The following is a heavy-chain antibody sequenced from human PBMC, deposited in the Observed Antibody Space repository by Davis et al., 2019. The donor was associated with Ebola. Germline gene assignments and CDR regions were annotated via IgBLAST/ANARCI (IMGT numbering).Heavy chain of an antibody. J-gene: IGHJ4*02. Sequence: SETLSLTCAVYGGSFSGYYWSWIRQPPGKGLEWIGEINHSGSTNYNPSLKSRVTISVDTSKNQFSLKLSSVTAADTAVYYCARGGVRILWGIMGYWGQGTLVTVSS. CDR2: INHSGST. D-gene: IGHD2-21*01. CDR1: GGSFSGYY. V-gene: IGHV4-34*01. CDR3: ARGGVRILWGIMGY.